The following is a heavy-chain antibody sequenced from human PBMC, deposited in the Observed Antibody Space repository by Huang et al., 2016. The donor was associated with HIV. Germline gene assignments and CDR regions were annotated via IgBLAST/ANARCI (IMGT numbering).Heavy chain of an antibody. CDR1: GTSMTSSTFY. D-gene: IGHD2-2*03. Sequence: QLRESGPGLVTPSEILSLTCSASGTSMTSSTFYWGWFRQPPGRGLAWTGRVSFLGNTYYNPALKSRVTISIDTANRQYSMRRTSVTAADTAVYFCAREVRSVDTDRPDGYYYRGLDVWGQGTTVIVSS. V-gene: IGHV4-39*02. J-gene: IGHJ6*02. CDR3: AREVRSVDTDRPDGYYYRGLDV. CDR2: VSFLGNT.